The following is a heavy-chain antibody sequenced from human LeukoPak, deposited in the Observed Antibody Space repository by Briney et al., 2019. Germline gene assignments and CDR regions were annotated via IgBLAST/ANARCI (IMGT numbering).Heavy chain of an antibody. V-gene: IGHV4-34*01. CDR2: INHSGST. CDR1: GGSFSGYY. J-gene: IGHJ4*02. Sequence: ASETLSLTCAVYGGSFSGYYWSWIRQPPGKGLEWIGEINHSGSTNYNPSLKSRVTISVDTSKNQFSLKLTSVTAADTALYYCARGTRYCGGGNPSCFDYWGQGTLVTVSS. CDR3: ARGTRYCGGGNPSCFDY. D-gene: IGHD2-15*01.